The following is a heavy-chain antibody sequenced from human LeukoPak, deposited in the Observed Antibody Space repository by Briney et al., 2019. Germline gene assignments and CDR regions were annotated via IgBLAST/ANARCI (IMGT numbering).Heavy chain of an antibody. CDR1: AVTLSSYA. V-gene: IGHV3-23*01. Sequence: GGSLRLSCAASAVTLSSYATSCVRHAPGEGVEWVSAISGGGGSTYYADSVKGRFTISRDNSNNTLYMQMNSLRAEDTAVYYCAKWWELPPYYFDYWGQGTLVTVSS. CDR3: AKWWELPPYYFDY. J-gene: IGHJ4*02. CDR2: ISGGGGST. D-gene: IGHD1-26*01.